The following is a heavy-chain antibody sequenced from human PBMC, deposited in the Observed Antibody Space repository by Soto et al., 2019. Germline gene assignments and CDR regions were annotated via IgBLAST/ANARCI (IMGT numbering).Heavy chain of an antibody. CDR1: GYTFTSYG. Sequence: ASVKVSCKASGYTFTSYGISWVRQAPGQGLEWMGWISAYNGNTNYAQKLQGRVTMTTDTSTSTAYMELRSPRSDDTAVYYCARVLKVVAVAGTSFDYWGQGTLATVSS. J-gene: IGHJ4*02. CDR2: ISAYNGNT. D-gene: IGHD6-19*01. CDR3: ARVLKVVAVAGTSFDY. V-gene: IGHV1-18*01.